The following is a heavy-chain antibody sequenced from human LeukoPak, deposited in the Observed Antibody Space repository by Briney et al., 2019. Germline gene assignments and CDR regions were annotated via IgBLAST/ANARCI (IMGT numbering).Heavy chain of an antibody. CDR1: GGSFSGYY. Sequence: SETLSLTCAVYGGSFSGYYWSWIRQPPGKGLEWIREINHSGSTNYNPSLKSRVTISVDTSKNQFSLKLSSVTAADTAVYYCARGRGIAVAGRTKNFDYWGQGTLVTVSS. CDR2: INHSGST. CDR3: ARGRGIAVAGRTKNFDY. J-gene: IGHJ4*02. V-gene: IGHV4-34*01. D-gene: IGHD6-19*01.